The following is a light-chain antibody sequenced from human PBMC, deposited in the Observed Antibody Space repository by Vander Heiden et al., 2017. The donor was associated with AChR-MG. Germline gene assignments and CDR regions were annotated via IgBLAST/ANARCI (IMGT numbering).Light chain of an antibody. CDR3: AAWDDSLNGPV. J-gene: IGLJ3*02. CDR1: RSNIGSTT. Sequence: SVLTQPPSASGTPGQRVTISCSGSRSNIGSTTVNWYQQLPGTAPKLLIYSNNQRPSGVPDRFSGSKSGTSASLAISGLQAEDEADYYCAAWDDSLNGPVFGGGTKLTVL. CDR2: SNN. V-gene: IGLV1-44*01.